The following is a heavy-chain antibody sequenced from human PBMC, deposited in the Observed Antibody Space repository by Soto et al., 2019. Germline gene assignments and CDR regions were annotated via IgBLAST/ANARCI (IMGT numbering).Heavy chain of an antibody. V-gene: IGHV1-69*13. Sequence: SSVKVSCKASGGTFSSYAISWVRQAPGQGLEWMGGIIPICGTANYAQKFQGRVTITADESTSTAYMELSSLRSEDTAVYYCASDRSSGWYYYYYGMDVWGQGTTVTVSS. CDR1: GGTFSSYA. J-gene: IGHJ6*02. CDR3: ASDRSSGWYYYYYGMDV. CDR2: IIPICGTA. D-gene: IGHD6-19*01.